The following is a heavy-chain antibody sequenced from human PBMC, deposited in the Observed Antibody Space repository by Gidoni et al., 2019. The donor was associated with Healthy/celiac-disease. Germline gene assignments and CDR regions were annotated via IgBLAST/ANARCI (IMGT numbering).Heavy chain of an antibody. Sequence: QVQLVQSGAEVKKPGASVKVYCKVSGYTLTELSMHWVRQAPGKGLEWMGGFDPEDGETIYAQKFQGRVTMTEDTSTDTAYMELSSLRSEDTAVYYCATGYYYGSGSYYLLDYWGQGTLVTVSS. CDR2: FDPEDGET. CDR1: GYTLTELS. D-gene: IGHD3-10*01. J-gene: IGHJ4*02. CDR3: ATGYYYGSGSYYLLDY. V-gene: IGHV1-24*01.